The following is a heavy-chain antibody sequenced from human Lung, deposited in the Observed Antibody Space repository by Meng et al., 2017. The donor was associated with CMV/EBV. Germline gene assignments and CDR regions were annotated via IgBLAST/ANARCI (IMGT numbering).Heavy chain of an antibody. CDR1: GFTFSSYA. CDR3: ASFIRLWSKGHVGDYFDY. CDR2: ISYDGSNK. D-gene: IGHD5-18*01. J-gene: IGHJ4*02. Sequence: SPKISCAGPGFTFSSYAMHWDRQAPGKGLEWVAVISYDGSNKYYADSVKGRFTSSRDNSKKMLYLQMNSLRAEDTAVYYCASFIRLWSKGHVGDYFDYWGQGXLVTVSS. V-gene: IGHV3-30*04.